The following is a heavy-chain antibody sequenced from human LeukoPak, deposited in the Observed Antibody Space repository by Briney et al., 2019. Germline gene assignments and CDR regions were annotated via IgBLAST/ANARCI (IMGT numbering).Heavy chain of an antibody. J-gene: IGHJ1*01. Sequence: GGSLRLSCAASGFIFRTYSMNWVRQAPGKGPEWVSSISSSSKHMYYADSVKGRFSISRDDAKNSLFLQMNGLRAEDTAVYYCVRDMTTTTTCYLQHWGQGTLVTVSS. V-gene: IGHV3-21*01. CDR1: GFIFRTYS. D-gene: IGHD4-17*01. CDR2: ISSSSKHM. CDR3: VRDMTTTTTCYLQH.